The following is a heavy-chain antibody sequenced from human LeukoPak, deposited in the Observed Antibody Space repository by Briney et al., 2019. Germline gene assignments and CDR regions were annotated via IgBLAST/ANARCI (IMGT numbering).Heavy chain of an antibody. CDR1: GGSISSYY. Sequence: PSETLSLXCTVSGGSISSYYWSWIRQPPGKGLEWIGFIYYGGSTNYNPSLKSRVSISVDTSKNQFSLKLSSVTAADTAVYYCARDVQGGAYHSSGIHKYYYMDVWGKGTTVTVSS. CDR2: IYYGGST. J-gene: IGHJ6*03. V-gene: IGHV4-59*01. CDR3: ARDVQGGAYHSSGIHKYYYMDV. D-gene: IGHD3-22*01.